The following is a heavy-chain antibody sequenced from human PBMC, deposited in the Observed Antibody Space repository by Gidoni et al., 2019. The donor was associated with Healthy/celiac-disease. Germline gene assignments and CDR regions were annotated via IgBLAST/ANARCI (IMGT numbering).Heavy chain of an antibody. D-gene: IGHD2-2*01. V-gene: IGHV4-39*01. CDR1: GGSISSSSYY. CDR2: IYYGGST. Sequence: QLQLQESGPGLVKPSETLSLTRTVSGGSISSSSYYLGWSRQPPGQGLEWIGSIYYGGSTNYNPALKSRVTISVDTSKNQFSLKLSSVPAADTAVYYCARQRGCSSTSCYPATDYYYYMDVWGKGTTVTVSS. J-gene: IGHJ6*03. CDR3: ARQRGCSSTSCYPATDYYYYMDV.